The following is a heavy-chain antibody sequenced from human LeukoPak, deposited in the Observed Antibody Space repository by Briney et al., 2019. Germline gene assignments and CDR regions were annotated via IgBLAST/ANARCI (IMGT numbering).Heavy chain of an antibody. CDR3: TTLAAQADFDY. J-gene: IGHJ4*02. V-gene: IGHV3-15*01. Sequence: GGSLTLSCAASGFAFNNAWMSWARQAPGKGLEWVGRIKSKTDGGTTDYAAPVKGRFTISRDDSKNTLYLQMNSLKTEDTAVYYCTTLAAQADFDYWGQGTLVTVSS. D-gene: IGHD6-6*01. CDR2: IKSKTDGGTT. CDR1: GFAFNNAW.